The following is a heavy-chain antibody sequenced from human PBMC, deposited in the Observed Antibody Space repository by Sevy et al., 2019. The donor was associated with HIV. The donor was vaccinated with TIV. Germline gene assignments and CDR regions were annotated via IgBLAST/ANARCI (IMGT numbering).Heavy chain of an antibody. V-gene: IGHV3-33*01. Sequence: GGSLRLSCAASGFNFSNYGMHWVRQAPGKGLEWVAVIWYDASNKYYADSVKGRFTISRDNSKNTLYLQMSSLRVEDTAIYYCERDIVTRNRDPNCGHWGQGTQVTVSS. J-gene: IGHJ4*02. CDR3: ERDIVTRNRDPNCGH. D-gene: IGHD2-21*01. CDR1: GFNFSNYG. CDR2: IWYDASNK.